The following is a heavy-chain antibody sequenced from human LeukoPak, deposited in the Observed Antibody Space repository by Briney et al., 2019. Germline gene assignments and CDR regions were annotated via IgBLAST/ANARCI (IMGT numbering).Heavy chain of an antibody. V-gene: IGHV4-39*01. CDR1: GGSISSSSCY. CDR2: IYYSGRT. J-gene: IGHJ4*02. Sequence: SETLSLTCTVSGGSISSSSCYWGWIRQPPGKGLVWIGSIYYSGRTYYNPSLQSRVTISVDTSKNQFSLKLSSVTAADTAVYYCARRGGFRGVIDIDYWGQGTLVTVSS. CDR3: ARRGGFRGVIDIDY. D-gene: IGHD3-10*01.